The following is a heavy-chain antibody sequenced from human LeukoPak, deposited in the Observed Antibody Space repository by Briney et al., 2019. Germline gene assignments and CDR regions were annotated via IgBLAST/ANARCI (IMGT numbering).Heavy chain of an antibody. V-gene: IGHV3-21*01. D-gene: IGHD2-21*02. Sequence: GGSLRLSCAASGFTFSSYRMNWVRQAPGRGLEWVSSISSSSSDIYYADSVKGRFTISRDNARNSLYLQMNSLRAEDTAVYYCAREGGDWNDFDYWGQVTLVTVSS. CDR2: ISSSSSDI. CDR3: AREGGDWNDFDY. J-gene: IGHJ4*02. CDR1: GFTFSSYR.